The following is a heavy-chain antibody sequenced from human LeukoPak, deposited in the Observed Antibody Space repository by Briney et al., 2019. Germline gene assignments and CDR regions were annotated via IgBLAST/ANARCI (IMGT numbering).Heavy chain of an antibody. CDR2: ITGSDDAT. J-gene: IGHJ4*02. Sequence: GGSLRLSCAASGFTFSSAAMTWVRQAPGKGLEWVSTITGSDDATYYADSVKGRFTISRNFSRNTVGLQMNSLRTEDTAIYYCAKGPQLYSGYHPDYWGQGTLVTVSS. V-gene: IGHV3-23*01. D-gene: IGHD5-12*01. CDR1: GFTFSSAA. CDR3: AKGPQLYSGYHPDY.